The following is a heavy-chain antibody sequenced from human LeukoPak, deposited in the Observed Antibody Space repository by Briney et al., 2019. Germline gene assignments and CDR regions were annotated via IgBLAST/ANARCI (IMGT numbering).Heavy chain of an antibody. CDR1: GGTFSSYA. V-gene: IGHV1-69*06. J-gene: IGHJ4*01. Sequence: ASVKVSCKASGGTFSSYAISWVRQAPGQGLEWMGGIIPIFGTANYAQKFQGRVTITADKSTSTAYMELSSLRSEDTAVYYCASNMVRGVRQDYWGHGTLVTVSS. CDR2: IIPIFGTA. CDR3: ASNMVRGVRQDY. D-gene: IGHD3-10*01.